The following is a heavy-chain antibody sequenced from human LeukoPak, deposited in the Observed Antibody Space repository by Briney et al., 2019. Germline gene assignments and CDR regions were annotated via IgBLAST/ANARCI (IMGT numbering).Heavy chain of an antibody. CDR1: GFTFNRYW. Sequence: GGSLRLSCAASGFTFNRYWMSWVRQAPGKGLEWVANIKQDGSEKYYVDSVKGRFTISRDNAKNTLYLQMNSLRAEDTAVYYCARLGAVAGTFDYWGQGTLVTVSS. CDR2: IKQDGSEK. V-gene: IGHV3-7*01. CDR3: ARLGAVAGTFDY. J-gene: IGHJ4*02. D-gene: IGHD6-19*01.